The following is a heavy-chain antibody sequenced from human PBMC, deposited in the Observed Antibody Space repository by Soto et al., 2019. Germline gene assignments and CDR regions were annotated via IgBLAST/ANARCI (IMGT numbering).Heavy chain of an antibody. CDR2: IFYFGST. CDR1: GGSISSYY. CDR3: ARHSPDFDWLSQFDY. Sequence: SETLSLTCTVSGGSISSYYWSWIRRTPGKGLEWIGYIFYFGSTNYNPSLKSRVTLSIDTSKNQLSLKLSSVTAADTAVYYCARHSPDFDWLSQFDYWGQGTLVTVS. D-gene: IGHD3-9*01. J-gene: IGHJ4*02. V-gene: IGHV4-59*08.